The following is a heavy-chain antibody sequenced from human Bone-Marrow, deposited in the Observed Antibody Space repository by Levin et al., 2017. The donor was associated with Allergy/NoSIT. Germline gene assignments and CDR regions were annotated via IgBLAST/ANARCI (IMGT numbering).Heavy chain of an antibody. D-gene: IGHD6-25*01. CDR2: IKTDGTTT. V-gene: IGHV3-74*01. CDR3: ARDRGSSGDY. CDR1: GFTFSSYW. Sequence: GGSLRLSCAASGFTFSSYWMHWFRQAPGKGLVWVSRIKTDGTTTEYADSVKGRFTISRDNAKNTLYLQMSSLRAEDTAVYYCARDRGSSGDYWGQGILVTVSS. J-gene: IGHJ4*02.